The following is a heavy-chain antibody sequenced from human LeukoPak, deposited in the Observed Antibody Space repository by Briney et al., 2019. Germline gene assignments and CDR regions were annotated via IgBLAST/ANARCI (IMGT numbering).Heavy chain of an antibody. D-gene: IGHD5-18*01. J-gene: IGHJ3*02. Sequence: SVKVSCKASGGTFSSYAISWVRQAPGQGLEWMGGIIPIFGTANYAQKFQGRVTITADKSTSTAYMELSSLISEDTAVYYCARAGRGYSYGSHAFDIWGQGTMVTVSS. CDR3: ARAGRGYSYGSHAFDI. V-gene: IGHV1-69*06. CDR2: IIPIFGTA. CDR1: GGTFSSYA.